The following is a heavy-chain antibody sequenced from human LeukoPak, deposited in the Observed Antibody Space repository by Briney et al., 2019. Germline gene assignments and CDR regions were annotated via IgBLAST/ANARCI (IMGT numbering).Heavy chain of an antibody. CDR1: GFTFTSSW. V-gene: IGHV3-7*02. CDR3: ARGEARFDY. J-gene: IGHJ4*02. Sequence: GGSLSLSCAASGFTFTSSWMSWVRQAPGKGLEWVANMKQDGNEEYYVDSVKGRFTISRDNAKNSLYLQMNSLRAEDTAVYYCARGEARFDYWGQGTLVTVSS. CDR2: MKQDGNEE.